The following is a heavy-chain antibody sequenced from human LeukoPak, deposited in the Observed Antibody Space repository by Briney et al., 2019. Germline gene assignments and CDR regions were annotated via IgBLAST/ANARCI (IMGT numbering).Heavy chain of an antibody. CDR2: ISGSGGST. J-gene: IGHJ4*02. CDR3: AKSTSSSGSFYSGLDY. CDR1: EFTFSNYA. V-gene: IGHV3-23*01. D-gene: IGHD2-15*01. Sequence: GGSLRLSCAASEFTFSNYAMTWVRQAPGKGLEWVSCISGSGGSTYYADSVKGRFTISRDDSNNTLYLQMNSLRAEDTAIYYCAKSTSSSGSFYSGLDYWGQGTLVTVSS.